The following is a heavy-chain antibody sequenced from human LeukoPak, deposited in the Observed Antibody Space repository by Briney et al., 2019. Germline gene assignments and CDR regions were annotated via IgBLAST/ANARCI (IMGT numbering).Heavy chain of an antibody. Sequence: SETLSLTCTVSGGSISSYYWSWIRQPAGKGLEWIGRIYTSGSTNYNPSLKSRVTMSVDTSKNQFSLKLSSVTAADTAVYYGARGLAVAASGGMDVWGKGTTVTVSS. V-gene: IGHV4-4*07. D-gene: IGHD6-19*01. CDR2: IYTSGST. J-gene: IGHJ6*03. CDR3: ARGLAVAASGGMDV. CDR1: GGSISSYY.